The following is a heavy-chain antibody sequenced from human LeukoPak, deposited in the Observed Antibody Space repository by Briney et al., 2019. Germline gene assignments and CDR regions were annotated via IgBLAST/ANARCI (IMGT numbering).Heavy chain of an antibody. Sequence: SETLSLTCTVSGGSISSYYWSWIRQPPGKGLEWIGYIYYNGSTNYNPSLKSRVTISVDTSKNQFSLKLTSVTAADTAVYYCARGGNYGDYDGYFDYWGQGTLVTVSS. CDR3: ARGGNYGDYDGYFDY. D-gene: IGHD4-17*01. CDR1: GGSISSYY. CDR2: IYYNGST. J-gene: IGHJ4*02. V-gene: IGHV4-59*08.